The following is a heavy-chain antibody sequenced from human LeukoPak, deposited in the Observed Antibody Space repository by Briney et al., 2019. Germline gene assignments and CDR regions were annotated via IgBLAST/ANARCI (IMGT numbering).Heavy chain of an antibody. CDR1: GGSLSGYY. D-gene: IGHD5-12*01. CDR3: ARWYSGYETYYFDN. J-gene: IGHJ4*02. Sequence: SETLSLTCAVYGGSLSGYYWSWIRQPPGKGLEWIGEINHSGSTNYNPSLKSRVTISVDTSKNQLSLKLSSMTAADTAVYYCARWYSGYETYYFDNWGQGALVTVSS. CDR2: INHSGST. V-gene: IGHV4-34*01.